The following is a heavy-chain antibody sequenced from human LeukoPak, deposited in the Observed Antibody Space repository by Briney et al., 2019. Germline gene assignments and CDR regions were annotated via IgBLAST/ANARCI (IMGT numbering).Heavy chain of an antibody. D-gene: IGHD3-16*01. CDR3: ASSAGPYDYVWGSQVDY. Sequence: GGSLRLSCVHSGFTFCGTWLSWVRQAPGKGLEWVANIKQDGSEKYYVDSVKGRFTISRDNAKNSLYLQMNSLRGEDTAVYYCASSAGPYDYVWGSQVDYWGQGTMVTVSS. CDR2: IKQDGSEK. V-gene: IGHV3-7*01. CDR1: GFTFCGTW. J-gene: IGHJ4*02.